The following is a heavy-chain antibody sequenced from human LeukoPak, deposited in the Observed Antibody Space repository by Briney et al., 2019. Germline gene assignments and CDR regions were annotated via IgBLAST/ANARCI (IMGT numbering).Heavy chain of an antibody. CDR2: MNPNSGNT. V-gene: IGHV1-8*03. CDR3: ARGPLARKVYYYYYYMDV. CDR1: GYTFTSYD. J-gene: IGHJ6*03. Sequence: ASVKVSCKASGYTFTSYDINCVRQATGQGLEWMGWMNPNSGNTGYAQKFQGRVTITRNTSISTAYMELSSLRSEDTAVYYCARGPLARKVYYYYYYMDVWGKGTTVTVSS.